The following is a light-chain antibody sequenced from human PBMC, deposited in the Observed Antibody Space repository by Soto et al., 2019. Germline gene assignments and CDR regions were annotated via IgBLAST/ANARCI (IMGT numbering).Light chain of an antibody. Sequence: SYELTQPPSVSVAPGQTVRVTCGGKDIGSKSVHWYQQKPGQAPVLVVYDDSDRPSGIPERFSGSNSGNTATLTISSVEAGDEAEYQCHVWDRASDHYVFGTGTKVTVL. CDR3: HVWDRASDHYV. V-gene: IGLV3-21*02. CDR1: DIGSKS. CDR2: DDS. J-gene: IGLJ1*01.